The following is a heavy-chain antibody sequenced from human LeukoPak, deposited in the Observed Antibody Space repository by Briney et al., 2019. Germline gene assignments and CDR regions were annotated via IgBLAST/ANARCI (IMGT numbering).Heavy chain of an antibody. Sequence: ASVKVSCKASGYTFTSYGVSWVRQAPGQGLEWMGWISAYNGNTNYAQKLQGRVTMTTDTSTSTAYMELRSLRSDDTAVYYCARERIAVAGEYYYCGMDVWGQGTTVTVSS. CDR3: ARERIAVAGEYYYCGMDV. CDR2: ISAYNGNT. V-gene: IGHV1-18*01. J-gene: IGHJ6*02. CDR1: GYTFTSYG. D-gene: IGHD6-19*01.